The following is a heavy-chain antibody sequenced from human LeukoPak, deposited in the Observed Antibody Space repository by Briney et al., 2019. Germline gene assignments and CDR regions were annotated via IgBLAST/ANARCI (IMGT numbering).Heavy chain of an antibody. D-gene: IGHD3-10*01. CDR1: GGSISSYY. J-gene: IGHJ2*01. V-gene: IGHV4-59*01. CDR3: ARAGYYYGSGSLPYWYFDL. Sequence: SETLSLTCTVSGGSISSYYWSWLRQPPGKGLEWIGYIYYSGSTNYNPSLKSRVTISVDTSKNQFSLKLSSVTAADTAVYYCARAGYYYGSGSLPYWYFDLWGRGTLVTVSS. CDR2: IYYSGST.